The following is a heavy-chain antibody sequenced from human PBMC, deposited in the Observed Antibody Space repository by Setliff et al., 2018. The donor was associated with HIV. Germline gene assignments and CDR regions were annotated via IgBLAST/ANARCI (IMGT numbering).Heavy chain of an antibody. V-gene: IGHV4-39*01. J-gene: IGHJ4*02. D-gene: IGHD6-6*01. Sequence: SETLSLTCSVSGDSISDTTYYWGWIRQPPGKGLEWIGNIYHSGSTLYKPSLKSRVTMSVDTSKNQFSLKLNSVTAADTAVYHCARLSSYRSSSYYFDYWGQGALVTLSS. CDR3: ARLSSYRSSSYYFDY. CDR1: GDSISDTTYY. CDR2: IYHSGST.